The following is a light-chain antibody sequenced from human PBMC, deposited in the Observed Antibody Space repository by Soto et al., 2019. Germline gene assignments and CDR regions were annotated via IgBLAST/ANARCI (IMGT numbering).Light chain of an antibody. V-gene: IGKV3-15*01. CDR2: DAS. CDR3: QHYTSWPA. J-gene: IGKJ1*01. Sequence: EIVMTQSPATLSVSPGERATLSCRASQSVRSKLAWYQQKPGQAPSLLIYDASTRAPGVPARLSGSGSGTALTLTISRLQSEDFAVSSFQHYTSWPAFGQGTKLEIK. CDR1: QSVRSK.